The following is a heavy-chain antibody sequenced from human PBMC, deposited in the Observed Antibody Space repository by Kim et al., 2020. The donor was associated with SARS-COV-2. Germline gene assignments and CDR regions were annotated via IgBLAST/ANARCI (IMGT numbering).Heavy chain of an antibody. CDR2: ISYDGSNK. J-gene: IGHJ6*02. D-gene: IGHD6-19*01. Sequence: GGSLRLSCAASGFTFSSYGMHWVRQAPGKGLEWVAVISYDGSNKNYVDSVKGRFTISRDNSKNTLYRQMTSLRAEDTAVYYCARDIASYSSGWIYSYYGMDVWGQGTTVTDSS. CDR3: ARDIASYSSGWIYSYYGMDV. CDR1: GFTFSSYG. V-gene: IGHV3-30*04.